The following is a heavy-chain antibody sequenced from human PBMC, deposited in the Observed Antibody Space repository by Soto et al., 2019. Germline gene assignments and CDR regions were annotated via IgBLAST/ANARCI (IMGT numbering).Heavy chain of an antibody. D-gene: IGHD1-20*01. J-gene: IGHJ4*02. CDR1: GGTFSNYY. CDR3: ARGYSTGYFDY. V-gene: IGHV1-69*01. Sequence: QVQLVQSGAEVKKPGSSMKVSCKTSGGTFSNYYINWVRQAPGQGLEWMGDIIPMFDTPKYAQKFQGRVTITADESTSAAYMELSSLRAEDTAVYYCARGYSTGYFDYWGQGTLITVSS. CDR2: IIPMFDTP.